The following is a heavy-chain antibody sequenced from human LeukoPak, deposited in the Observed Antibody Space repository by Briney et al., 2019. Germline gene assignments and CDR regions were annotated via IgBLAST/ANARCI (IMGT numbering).Heavy chain of an antibody. D-gene: IGHD3-10*01. CDR3: ARHGKAGYYGSGSYYTEYYFDY. J-gene: IGHJ4*02. CDR1: GGSISSYY. Sequence: SETLSLTCTVSGGSISSYYWSWIRQPPGKGLEWIGYIYYSGRTNYNPSLKSRVTISVDTSKNQFSLKLSSVTAADTAVYYCARHGKAGYYGSGSYYTEYYFDYWGQGTLVTVSS. CDR2: IYYSGRT. V-gene: IGHV4-59*01.